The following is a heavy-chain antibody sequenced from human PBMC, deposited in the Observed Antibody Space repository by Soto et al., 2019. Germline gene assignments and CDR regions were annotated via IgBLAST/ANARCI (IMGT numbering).Heavy chain of an antibody. Sequence: PGESLQISCKGSGYTYITYWIGWVRQMPGKGLEWMGIIHPGDSDTRYSPSVQGQVTISADKSTSTAYLQWTSLKASDTAMYYCARSKSAFDYGTPDAFDIWGQGTMVTVPS. J-gene: IGHJ3*02. CDR3: ARSKSAFDYGTPDAFDI. CDR1: GYTYITYW. V-gene: IGHV5-51*01. CDR2: IHPGDSDT. D-gene: IGHD3-10*01.